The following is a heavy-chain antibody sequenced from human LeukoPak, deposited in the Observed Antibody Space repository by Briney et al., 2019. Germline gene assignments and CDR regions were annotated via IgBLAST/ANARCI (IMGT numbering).Heavy chain of an antibody. CDR1: GGSISSGDYY. CDR3: ARDKVGGYGPLDAFDI. V-gene: IGHV4-30-4*08. J-gene: IGHJ3*02. CDR2: IYYSGST. Sequence: PSETLSLXCTVSGGSISSGDYYWIWIRQPPGKGLEWIGYIYYSGSTYYNPSLKSRVTISVDTSKNQFSLKLSSVTAADTAVYYCARDKVGGYGPLDAFDIWGQGTMVTVSS. D-gene: IGHD5-12*01.